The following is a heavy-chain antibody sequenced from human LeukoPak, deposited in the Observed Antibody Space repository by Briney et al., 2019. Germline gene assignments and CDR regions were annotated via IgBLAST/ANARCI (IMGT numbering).Heavy chain of an antibody. CDR2: INPSGGST. V-gene: IGHV1-46*01. CDR3: AGLSSPDFDY. J-gene: IGHJ4*02. D-gene: IGHD6-13*01. CDR1: GYTFTSYY. Sequence: ASVKVSCKASGYTFTSYYMHWVRQAPGQGLEWMGIINPSGGSTSYAQKFQGRVTMTRDTSTSTAYMELSSLRSEDTAVYYCAGLSSPDFDYWGQGTLVTVSS.